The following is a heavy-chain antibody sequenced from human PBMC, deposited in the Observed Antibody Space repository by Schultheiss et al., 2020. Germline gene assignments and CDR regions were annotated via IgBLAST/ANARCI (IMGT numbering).Heavy chain of an antibody. D-gene: IGHD4-17*01. Sequence: SETLSLTCTVSGGSISSYYWSWIRQPPGKGLEWIGEINHSGSTNYNPSLKSRVTISVDTTKNQFSLKLSSVTAADTAVYYCARDLAAYGPYGMDVWGQGTTVTVSS. J-gene: IGHJ6*02. CDR2: INHSGST. CDR1: GGSISSYY. V-gene: IGHV4-34*01. CDR3: ARDLAAYGPYGMDV.